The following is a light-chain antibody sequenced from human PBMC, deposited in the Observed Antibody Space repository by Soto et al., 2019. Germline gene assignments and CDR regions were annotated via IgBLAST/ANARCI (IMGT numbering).Light chain of an antibody. CDR3: SHYGTSVPYT. J-gene: IGKJ2*01. Sequence: EIVMTQSPATLSVSPGERATLSCRASQSISRNLAWYQQKPGQAPRLLIYGASTRATGIPARFSGSGSGTEFTLTISSLQSEDFAVYYCSHYGTSVPYTFGQGTKLEIK. CDR2: GAS. CDR1: QSISRN. V-gene: IGKV3-15*01.